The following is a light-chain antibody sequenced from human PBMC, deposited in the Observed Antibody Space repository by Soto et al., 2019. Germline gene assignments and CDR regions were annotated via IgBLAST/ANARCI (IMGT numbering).Light chain of an antibody. CDR1: SSDVGAYNY. CDR2: EVV. Sequence: QSVLSRPGSVSRSPGHSVAIACTGTSSDVGAYNYVSWYQHHPGKAPRLIIYEVVQRPSGVPDRFSGSKSGNTASLTVSGLQAADEADYFCKSYAGSNTYVFGSGTKV. V-gene: IGLV2-11*01. CDR3: KSYAGSNTYV. J-gene: IGLJ1*01.